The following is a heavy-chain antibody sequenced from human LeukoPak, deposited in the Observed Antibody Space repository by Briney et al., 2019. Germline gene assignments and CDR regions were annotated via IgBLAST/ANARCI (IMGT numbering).Heavy chain of an antibody. D-gene: IGHD3-10*01. Sequence: SETLSLTCTVSGGSISSGGYYWSWIRQHPGKGLEWIGYIYYSGSTYYNPSLKSRVTISVDTSKNQFSLKLSSVTAADTAVYYCARTDDSGSHRAFGAFDIWGQGTMVTVSS. V-gene: IGHV4-31*03. J-gene: IGHJ3*02. CDR2: IYYSGST. CDR1: GGSISSGGYY. CDR3: ARTDDSGSHRAFGAFDI.